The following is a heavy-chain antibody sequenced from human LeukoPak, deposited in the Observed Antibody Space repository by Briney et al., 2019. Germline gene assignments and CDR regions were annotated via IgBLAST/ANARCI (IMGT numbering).Heavy chain of an antibody. J-gene: IGHJ6*02. D-gene: IGHD3-9*01. Sequence: SVKVSCKASGGTFSSYAISWVRQAPGQGLEWMGRIIPILGIANYAQKFQGRVTITADKSTSTAYMELSSLRSEDTAVYYCAREMDGILTGYSHDYYYGMDVWGQGTTVTVSS. CDR1: GGTFSSYA. CDR2: IIPILGIA. V-gene: IGHV1-69*04. CDR3: AREMDGILTGYSHDYYYGMDV.